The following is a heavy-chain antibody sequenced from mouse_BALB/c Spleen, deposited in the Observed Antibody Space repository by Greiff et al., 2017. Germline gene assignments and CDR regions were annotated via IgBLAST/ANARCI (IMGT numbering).Heavy chain of an antibody. D-gene: IGHD2-3*01. V-gene: IGHV7-3*02. CDR2: IRNKANGYTT. J-gene: IGHJ2*01. CDR3: ARDRGLLFDY. Sequence: EVQVVESGGGLVQPGGSLRLSCATSGFTFTDYYMSWVRQPPGKALEWLGFIRNKANGYTTEYSASVKGRFTISRDNSQSILYLQMNTLRAEDSATYYCARDRGLLFDYWGQGTTLTVSS. CDR1: GFTFTDYY.